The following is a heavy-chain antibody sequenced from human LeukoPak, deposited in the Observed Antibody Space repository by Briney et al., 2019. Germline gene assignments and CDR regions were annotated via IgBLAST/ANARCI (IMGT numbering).Heavy chain of an antibody. J-gene: IGHJ3*02. CDR3: ARGETTYYYDSSGDAFDI. CDR1: GFTFSSYW. CDR2: INSDGSST. D-gene: IGHD3-22*01. V-gene: IGHV3-74*01. Sequence: GGSLRLSCAASGFTFSSYWMHWVRQAPGKGLVWVSRINSDGSSTSYADSVKGRFTISRDNAKNTLYLQMSSLRAEDTAVYYCARGETTYYYDSSGDAFDIWGQGTMVTVSS.